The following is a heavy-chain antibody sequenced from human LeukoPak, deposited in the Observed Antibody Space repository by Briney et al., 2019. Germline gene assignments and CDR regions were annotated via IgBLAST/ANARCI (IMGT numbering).Heavy chain of an antibody. V-gene: IGHV3-7*01. D-gene: IGHD3-16*01. Sequence: GGSLRLSCAASGFTFSGHWMHWVRQAPGKGLEWVANIKQDGSEKYYVDSVKGRFTISRDNAKNSLYLQMNSLRAEDTAVYYCARGPWGTSVYWGQGTLVTVSS. CDR1: GFTFSGHW. CDR3: ARGPWGTSVY. J-gene: IGHJ4*02. CDR2: IKQDGSEK.